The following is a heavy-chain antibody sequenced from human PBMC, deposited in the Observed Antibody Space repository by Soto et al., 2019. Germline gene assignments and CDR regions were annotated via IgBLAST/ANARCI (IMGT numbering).Heavy chain of an antibody. Sequence: PGGSLRLSCATSGFTFSDHYMDSVRQTPGKGLEWVGRIRNKANSYTTEYAASVKGRFTISRDDSKISLYLQMNSTKTEDTAVYYCTGGNGGNSGPYYFEYWGLGTLVPVSS. V-gene: IGHV3-72*01. CDR2: IRNKANSYTT. J-gene: IGHJ4*02. CDR3: TGGNGGNSGPYYFEY. CDR1: GFTFSDHY. D-gene: IGHD6-25*01.